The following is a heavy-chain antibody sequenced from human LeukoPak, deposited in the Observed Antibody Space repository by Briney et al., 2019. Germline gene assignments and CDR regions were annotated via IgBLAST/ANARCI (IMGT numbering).Heavy chain of an antibody. J-gene: IGHJ4*02. CDR2: IHQHGSKE. D-gene: IGHD2-21*01. CDR1: GFNVRAYW. V-gene: IGHV3-7*03. Sequence: GGSLRLACTTSGFNVRAYWMAWVRQAPGKGLEWVANIHQHGSKEKYVDSVKGRFTISRDNAKNSVFLQMNSLRAADTALYYCAKLGHIVVVIATYDYWRQGPLVTVSS. CDR3: AKLGHIVVVIATYDY.